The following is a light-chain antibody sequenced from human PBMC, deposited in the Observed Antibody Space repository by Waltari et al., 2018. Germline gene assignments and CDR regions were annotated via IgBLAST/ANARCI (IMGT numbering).Light chain of an antibody. Sequence: QSALTQPRSVSGSPGQSVTISCTGTSSDIGAFDFVSWYQQYPGQAPKLRIYDVNKRPPGVPDRFSASKSGNTASLTISGLLNEDEADYYCCSYAGADTSVLFGGGTTVTVL. CDR1: SSDIGAFDF. CDR2: DVN. V-gene: IGLV2-11*01. CDR3: CSYAGADTSVL. J-gene: IGLJ2*01.